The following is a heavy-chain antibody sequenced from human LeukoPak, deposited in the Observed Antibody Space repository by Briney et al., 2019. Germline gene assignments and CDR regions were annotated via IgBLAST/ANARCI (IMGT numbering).Heavy chain of an antibody. D-gene: IGHD3-22*01. CDR2: IKQDGSEK. CDR1: GFTFSSYW. Sequence: GGSLRLSCAASGFTFSSYWMSWVRQAPGEGLEWVANIKQDGSEKYYVDSVKGRFTISRDNAKNSLYLQMNSLRAEDTAVYYCARDRRNYYDSSGYYDYWGQGTLVTVSS. J-gene: IGHJ4*02. CDR3: ARDRRNYYDSSGYYDY. V-gene: IGHV3-7*01.